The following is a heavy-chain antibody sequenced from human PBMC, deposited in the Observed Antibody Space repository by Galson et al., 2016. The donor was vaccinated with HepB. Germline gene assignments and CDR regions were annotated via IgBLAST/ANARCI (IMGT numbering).Heavy chain of an antibody. CDR3: ATYRVGEGGRGD. V-gene: IGHV4-61*01. D-gene: IGHD3-3*01. CDR2: MSNSGGT. CDR1: GDSVSSGNYH. Sequence: EPLSLTCTVSGDSVSSGNYHWSWIRQPPGKGLEWIGQMSNSGGTNYNPSLNSRVTMSVDTSNNQFSLKLSDVSTADTAVYYCATYRVGEGGRGDWGQGTRVTVSS. J-gene: IGHJ4*02.